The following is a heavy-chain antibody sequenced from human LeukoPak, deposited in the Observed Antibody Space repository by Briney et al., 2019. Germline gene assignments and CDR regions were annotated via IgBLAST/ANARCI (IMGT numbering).Heavy chain of an antibody. CDR2: IGGGGGST. J-gene: IGHJ4*02. D-gene: IGHD4-11*01. CDR1: GFTFSSYA. CDR3: AKDINPKYSNAFDY. V-gene: IGHV3-23*01. Sequence: GGSLRLSCAASGFTFSSYAMGWVRQAPGKGLEWVSTIGGGGGSTYYADSVKGRFTIFRDTSKNTLFLQMNSLRAEDTAVYYCAKDINPKYSNAFDYWGQGTLVTVSS.